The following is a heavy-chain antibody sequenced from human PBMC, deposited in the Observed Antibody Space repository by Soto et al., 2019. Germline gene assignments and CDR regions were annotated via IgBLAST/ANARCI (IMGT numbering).Heavy chain of an antibody. CDR2: ISPSSGGT. J-gene: IGHJ6*03. CDR1: GYTFTGYY. D-gene: IGHD3-10*01. Sequence: VKVSCKASGYTFTGYYMHWVRQAPGHGLEWRGWISPSSGGTNYAQKCQGWITMTSDKSTSTAYMELRRLRSEDTDLYSCAREVVDTGSGSYFRYGYYYMDVWGKGTTVTVSS. V-gene: IGHV1-2*04. CDR3: AREVVDTGSGSYFRYGYYYMDV.